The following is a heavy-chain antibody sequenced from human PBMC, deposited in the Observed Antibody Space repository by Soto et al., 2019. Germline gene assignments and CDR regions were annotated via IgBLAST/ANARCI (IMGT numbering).Heavy chain of an antibody. Sequence: SETLSLTCTVSGGSISSGGYYWSWIRQHPGKGLEWIGYIYYSGSTYYNPSLKSRVTISVDTSKNQFSLKLSSVTAADTAVYYCARSPWIQLWFDYYGMDVWGQGTTVTV. V-gene: IGHV4-31*03. CDR3: ARSPWIQLWFDYYGMDV. J-gene: IGHJ6*02. D-gene: IGHD5-18*01. CDR2: IYYSGST. CDR1: GGSISSGGYY.